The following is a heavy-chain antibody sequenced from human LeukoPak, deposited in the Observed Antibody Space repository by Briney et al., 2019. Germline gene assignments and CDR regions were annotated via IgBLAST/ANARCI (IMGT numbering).Heavy chain of an antibody. CDR3: ARIVGAAWRHAFDI. Sequence: SETLSLTCAVYGGSFSGYYWSWIRQPPGKGLEWIGYIYYSGSTNYNPSLKSRVTISVDTSKNQFSLKLSPVTAADTAVYYCARIVGAAWRHAFDIWGQGTMVTVSS. V-gene: IGHV4-59*01. CDR2: IYYSGST. CDR1: GGSFSGYY. D-gene: IGHD1-26*01. J-gene: IGHJ3*02.